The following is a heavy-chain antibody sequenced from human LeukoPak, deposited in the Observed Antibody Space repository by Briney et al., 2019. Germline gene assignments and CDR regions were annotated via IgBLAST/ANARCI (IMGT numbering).Heavy chain of an antibody. V-gene: IGHV3-48*01. J-gene: IGHJ3*02. CDR1: GGTFSNYY. CDR2: ISGSSSTI. Sequence: SCKASGGTFSNYYMSWVRQAPGKGLEWVSYISGSSSTIYNADSVKGRFTISRDNAKNSLYLEMYSLRAEDTAVYYCARDQGGGVFDIWGQGTMVTVSS. CDR3: ARDQGGGVFDI. D-gene: IGHD3-16*01.